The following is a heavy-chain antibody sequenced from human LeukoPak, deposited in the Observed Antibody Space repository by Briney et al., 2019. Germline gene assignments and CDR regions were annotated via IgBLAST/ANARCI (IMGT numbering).Heavy chain of an antibody. D-gene: IGHD6-19*01. CDR1: GGSISRGGYS. Sequence: PSQTLSLTCVVSGGSISRGGYSWSWIRQPPGKGLEGSGYIYHSGSTYYNPSLKSRVTISVDRSKNQFSLKLSSVTAADTAVYYCARVVAVATEPWFDPWGQGTLVTVSS. CDR2: IYHSGST. CDR3: ARVVAVATEPWFDP. J-gene: IGHJ5*02. V-gene: IGHV4-30-2*01.